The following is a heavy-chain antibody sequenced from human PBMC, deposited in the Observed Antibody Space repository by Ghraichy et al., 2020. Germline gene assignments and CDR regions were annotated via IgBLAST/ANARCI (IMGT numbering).Heavy chain of an antibody. V-gene: IGHV4-59*01. CDR3: AREIKHDYGYYFDY. CDR2: IYYSGST. J-gene: IGHJ4*02. Sequence: SETLSLTCTVSGGSISSYYWSWIRQPPGKGLEWIGYIYYSGSTNYNPSLKSRVTISVDTSKNQFSLKLSSVTAADTAVYYCAREIKHDYGYYFDYWGQGTLVTVSS. D-gene: IGHD4-17*01. CDR1: GGSISSYY.